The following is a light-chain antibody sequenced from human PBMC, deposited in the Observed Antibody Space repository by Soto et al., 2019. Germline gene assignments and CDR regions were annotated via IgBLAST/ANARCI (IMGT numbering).Light chain of an antibody. V-gene: IGLV1-44*01. CDR1: GSSIGTNT. CDR2: GNN. CDR3: ATWDGSLNKVL. Sequence: QSVLTQPPSASGTPGQRVTISCSGSGSSIGTNTVNWYRQLPGTAPKLLIYGNNQRPSGVPDRFSSSKSGTSASLAISGLQSEDEADYYCATWDGSLNKVLFRGGTKVPVL. J-gene: IGLJ2*01.